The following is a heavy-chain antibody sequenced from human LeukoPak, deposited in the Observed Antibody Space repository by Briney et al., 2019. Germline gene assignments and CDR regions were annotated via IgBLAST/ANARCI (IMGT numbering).Heavy chain of an antibody. CDR1: GGTFSSYA. V-gene: IGHV1-69*13. D-gene: IGHD1-26*01. J-gene: IGHJ4*02. CDR2: IIPIFGTA. CDR3: ARDRVGATHLGY. Sequence: SVKVSCKASGGTFSSYAISWVRQAPEQGLEWMGGIIPIFGTANYAQKFQGRVTITADESTSTAYMELGSLRSEDTAVYYCARDRVGATHLGYWGQGTLVTVSS.